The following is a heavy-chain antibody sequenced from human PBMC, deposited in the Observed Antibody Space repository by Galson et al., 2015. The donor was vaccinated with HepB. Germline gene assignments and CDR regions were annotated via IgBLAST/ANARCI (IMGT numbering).Heavy chain of an antibody. V-gene: IGHV3-23*01. CDR3: AKTLSGWYAASADY. CDR2: ISGSGGST. Sequence: SLRLSCAASGFTFSSYAMSWVRQAPGKGLEWVSAISGSGGSTYYADSVKGRFTISRDNSKNTLFLQVNSLRAEDTAVYYCAKTLSGWYAASADYWGQGTLVTVSS. D-gene: IGHD6-19*01. CDR1: GFTFSSYA. J-gene: IGHJ4*02.